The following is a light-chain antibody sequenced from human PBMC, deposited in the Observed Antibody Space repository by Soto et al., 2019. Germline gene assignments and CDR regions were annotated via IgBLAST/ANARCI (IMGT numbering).Light chain of an antibody. CDR1: QSISSW. V-gene: IGKV1-5*03. J-gene: IGKJ2*01. Sequence: DIQMTQSPSTLSASVGDRVTITCRASQSISSWLAWYQQKPGKAPKLLIYKASSLESGVPSRFSGNGSGTEFTLTISSLQPDDFATYYCQQYKSYSPYTFGRGTKLEIK. CDR2: KAS. CDR3: QQYKSYSPYT.